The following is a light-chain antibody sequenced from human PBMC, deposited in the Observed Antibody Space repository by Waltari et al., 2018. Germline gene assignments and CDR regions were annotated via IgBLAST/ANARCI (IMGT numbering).Light chain of an antibody. CDR2: GAS. Sequence: EIVLTQSPGTLSLSPGERATLSCRASQYVSSSSLAWYQQKPGQAPRLLIYGASSRATGIPDRFSVSGSGTDFTLTISRLEPEDFVVYYCQQYGTSPPYTFGQGTKLEI. V-gene: IGKV3-20*01. CDR1: QYVSSSS. CDR3: QQYGTSPPYT. J-gene: IGKJ2*01.